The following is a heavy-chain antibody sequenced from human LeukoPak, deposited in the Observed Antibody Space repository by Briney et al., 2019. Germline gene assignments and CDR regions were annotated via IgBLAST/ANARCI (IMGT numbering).Heavy chain of an antibody. CDR3: ASPGRWRTAPYYYYYMDV. D-gene: IGHD5-24*01. CDR1: GYTFTGYY. V-gene: IGHV1-2*02. J-gene: IGHJ6*03. Sequence: ASVKVSCKASGYTFTGYYMHWVRQAPGQGLEWMGWINPNSGGTNYAQKFQGRVTMTRDTPISTAYMELSRLRSDDTAVYYCASPGRWRTAPYYYYYMDVWGKGTTVTVSS. CDR2: INPNSGGT.